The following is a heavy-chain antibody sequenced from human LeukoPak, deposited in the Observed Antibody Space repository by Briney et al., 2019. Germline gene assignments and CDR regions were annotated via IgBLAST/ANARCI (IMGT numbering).Heavy chain of an antibody. CDR2: ISYDGSNK. CDR3: ARQYDSSGYSAFNI. CDR1: GFTFSSYG. J-gene: IGHJ3*02. Sequence: GGSLRLSCAASGFTFSSYGMHWVRQAPGKGLEWVAVISYDGSNKFYADSVKGRFTISRDNSKNTLYLQMNSLRAEDTAVYYCARQYDSSGYSAFNIWGQGTMVTVSS. V-gene: IGHV3-30*03. D-gene: IGHD3-22*01.